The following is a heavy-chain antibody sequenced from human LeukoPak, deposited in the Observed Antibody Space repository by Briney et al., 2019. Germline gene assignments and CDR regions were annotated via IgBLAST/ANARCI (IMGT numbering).Heavy chain of an antibody. J-gene: IGHJ4*02. V-gene: IGHV4-39*07. CDR3: ARELVAARARDY. D-gene: IGHD6-6*01. Sequence: NTSETLSLTCTVSGGSISSSSYYWGWIRQPPGKGLEWIGSIYYSGSTYYNPSLKSRVTISVDTSKNQFSLKLSSVTAADTAVYYCARELVAARARDYWGQGTLVTVSS. CDR2: IYYSGST. CDR1: GGSISSSSYY.